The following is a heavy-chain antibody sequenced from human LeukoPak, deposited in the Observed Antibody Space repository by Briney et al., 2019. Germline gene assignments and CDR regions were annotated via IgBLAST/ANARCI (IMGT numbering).Heavy chain of an antibody. CDR3: ASGTTLFGY. CDR1: GYTFTSNY. D-gene: IGHD1-7*01. V-gene: IGHV1-46*01. CDR2: IYPRDGST. Sequence: GASVTVSCKASGYTFTSNYIHWVRQAPGQGLEWMGMIYPRDGSTSYAQKFQGRVTVTRDTSTSTVHMELSGLRSEDTAVYYCASGTTLFGYWGQGTLVTVSS. J-gene: IGHJ4*02.